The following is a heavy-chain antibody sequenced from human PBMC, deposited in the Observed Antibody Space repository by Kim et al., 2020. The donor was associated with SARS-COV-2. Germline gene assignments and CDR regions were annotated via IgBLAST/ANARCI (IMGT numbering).Heavy chain of an antibody. Sequence: SETLSLTCTVSGGSISSYYWSWIRQPPGKGLEWIGYIYYSGSTNYNPSLKSRVTISVDTSKNQFSLKLSSVTAADTAVYYCASYEQRPYGMDVWGQGTTVTVSS. J-gene: IGHJ6*02. CDR2: IYYSGST. D-gene: IGHD6-25*01. CDR1: GGSISSYY. CDR3: ASYEQRPYGMDV. V-gene: IGHV4-59*01.